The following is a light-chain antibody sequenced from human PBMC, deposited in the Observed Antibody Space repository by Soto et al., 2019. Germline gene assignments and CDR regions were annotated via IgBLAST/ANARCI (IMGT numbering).Light chain of an antibody. CDR2: AVS. CDR3: SSYAGSNDYV. Sequence: QSALVQPPSASGSPGQSVTISCTGTSSDVGGYKYVSWYQQYPGKAPKLMIYAVSERPSGVPDRFSGSKSGNTASLTVSGLQAEDEADYYCSSYAGSNDYVFGTGTKVTVL. V-gene: IGLV2-8*01. CDR1: SSDVGGYKY. J-gene: IGLJ1*01.